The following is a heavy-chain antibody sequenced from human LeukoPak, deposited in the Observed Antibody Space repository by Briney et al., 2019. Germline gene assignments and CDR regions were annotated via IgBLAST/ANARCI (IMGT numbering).Heavy chain of an antibody. D-gene: IGHD3-22*01. J-gene: IGHJ4*02. CDR3: ARVQPHYYDSSGYPPDY. Sequence: TGGSLILSCAASGFTFSDYYMSWIRQAPGKGLEWVSYISSSGSTIYYADSVKGRFTISRDNAKNSLYLQMNSLRAEDTAVYYCARVQPHYYDSSGYPPDYWGQGTLVTVSS. CDR1: GFTFSDYY. CDR2: ISSSGSTI. V-gene: IGHV3-11*01.